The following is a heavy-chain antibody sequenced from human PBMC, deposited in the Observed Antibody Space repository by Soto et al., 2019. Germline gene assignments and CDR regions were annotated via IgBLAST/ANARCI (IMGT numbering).Heavy chain of an antibody. J-gene: IGHJ6*02. Sequence: PSETLSLTCTVSGGSISSYYWRWIRQPPGKGLEWIGYIYYSGSTNYNPSLKSRVTISVDTSKNQFSLKLSSVTAADTAVYYCARNRRYVVRGSRTRAGGMDVWGQATTLTVSS. CDR3: ARNRRYVVRGSRTRAGGMDV. V-gene: IGHV4-59*01. CDR2: IYYSGST. CDR1: GGSISSYY. D-gene: IGHD3-10*01.